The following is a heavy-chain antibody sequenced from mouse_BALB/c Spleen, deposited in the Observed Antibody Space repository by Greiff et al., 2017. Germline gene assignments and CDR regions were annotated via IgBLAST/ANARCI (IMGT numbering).Heavy chain of an antibody. CDR3: AREGLRSMDY. V-gene: IGHV5-17*02. Sequence: EVKVEESGGGLVQPGGSRKLSCAASGFTFSSFGMHWVRQAPEKGLEWVAYISSGSSTIYYADTVKGRFTISRDNPKNTLFLQMTSLRSEDTAMYYCAREGLRSMDYWGQGTSVTVSS. D-gene: IGHD1-1*01. CDR1: GFTFSSFG. J-gene: IGHJ4*01. CDR2: ISSGSSTI.